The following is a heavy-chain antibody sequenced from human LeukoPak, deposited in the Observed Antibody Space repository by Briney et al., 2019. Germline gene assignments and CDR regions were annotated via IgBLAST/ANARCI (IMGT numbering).Heavy chain of an antibody. Sequence: KPSETLSLPCAVYGGSFRGYYWSWIRQPPGKGLEWIGEINHSGSTNHNPSLKRRVTISGDTSKYQFSLKLSSVTAADTAVYFCARVGYSYVINDWSRTGLGAYPTKYYYHMDVWGKGTTVTVSS. J-gene: IGHJ6*03. V-gene: IGHV4-34*01. CDR2: INHSGST. D-gene: IGHD5-18*01. CDR3: ARVGYSYVINDWSRTGLGAYPTKYYYHMDV. CDR1: GGSFRGYY.